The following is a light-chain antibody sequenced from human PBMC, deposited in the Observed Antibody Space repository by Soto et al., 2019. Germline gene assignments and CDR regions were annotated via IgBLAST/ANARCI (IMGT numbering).Light chain of an antibody. Sequence: EIVLTQSPGTLSLSPGERATLSCRASQSISSNLAWYQQKPGQAPRLLISGASSRATGIPDRFSGSRSGAEFTLTINSLQSEDFAVYYCQPYNNWPLTFGGGTKVDIK. CDR2: GAS. CDR3: QPYNNWPLT. V-gene: IGKV3D-15*01. CDR1: QSISSN. J-gene: IGKJ4*01.